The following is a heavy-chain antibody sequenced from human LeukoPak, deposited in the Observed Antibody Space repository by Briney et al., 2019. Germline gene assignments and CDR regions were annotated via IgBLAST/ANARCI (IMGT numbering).Heavy chain of an antibody. CDR2: ISAYNGNT. D-gene: IGHD4-17*01. Sequence: ASVKVSCKASGYTFTSYGISWVRQAPGQGLEWMGWISAYNGNTNYAQKLQGRVSMTRDTSTSTAYMELRNLSSDDAAEYYCARTMTTMTTHGELDFWGQGTLVTVSS. CDR1: GYTFTSYG. J-gene: IGHJ4*02. V-gene: IGHV1-18*01. CDR3: ARTMTTMTTHGELDF.